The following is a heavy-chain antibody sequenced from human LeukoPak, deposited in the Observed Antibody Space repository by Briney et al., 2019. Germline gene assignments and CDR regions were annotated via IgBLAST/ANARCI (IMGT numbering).Heavy chain of an antibody. D-gene: IGHD6-13*01. V-gene: IGHV4-4*07. CDR3: ARDRSAAAGDAFDI. Sequence: PSETLSLTCTVSGGXISSYYCSWIRQPAGKGLEWIGRIYTSGSTNYNPSLKSRVTMSVDTSKNQFSLKLSSVTAADTAVYYCARDRSAAAGDAFDIWGQGTMVTVSS. CDR2: IYTSGST. J-gene: IGHJ3*02. CDR1: GGXISSYY.